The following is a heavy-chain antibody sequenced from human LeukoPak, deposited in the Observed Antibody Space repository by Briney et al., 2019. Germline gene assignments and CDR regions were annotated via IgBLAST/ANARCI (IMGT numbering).Heavy chain of an antibody. CDR2: IKQDGSEK. CDR1: GFTFSSYW. J-gene: IGHJ3*02. D-gene: IGHD6-19*01. V-gene: IGHV3-7*01. CDR3: AKDITREYSSGWYGDDAFDI. Sequence: GGSLRLSCSASGFTFSSYWMSWVRQAPGKGLEWVANIKQDGSEKYYVDSVKGRFTISRDNAKNSLYLQMNSLRAEDTAVYYCAKDITREYSSGWYGDDAFDIWGQGTMVTVSS.